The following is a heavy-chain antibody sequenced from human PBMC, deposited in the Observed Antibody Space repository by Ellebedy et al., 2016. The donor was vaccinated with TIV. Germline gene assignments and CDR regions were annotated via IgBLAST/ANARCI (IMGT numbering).Heavy chain of an antibody. Sequence: PGGSLRLSCAASEFIFSSYGIHWVRQAPGKGPEWVALISNDGSKTYYAESVKGRFTMSRDNAKKTLHLQMNSLRGEDTAIYYCATAAGVGATDYFDYWGQGTLVTVSS. V-gene: IGHV3-30*03. J-gene: IGHJ4*02. CDR1: EFIFSSYG. CDR3: ATAAGVGATDYFDY. CDR2: ISNDGSKT. D-gene: IGHD1-26*01.